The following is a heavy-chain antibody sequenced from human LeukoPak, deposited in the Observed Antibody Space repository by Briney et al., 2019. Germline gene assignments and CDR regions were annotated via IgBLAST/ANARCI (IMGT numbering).Heavy chain of an antibody. CDR3: ARGVRHNWNYGTHFDY. V-gene: IGHV4-34*01. J-gene: IGHJ4*02. CDR2: INHSGST. Sequence: PSETLSLTCAVYGGSFSGYYWSWIRQPPGKGLEWIGEINHSGSTNYNPSLKSRVTISVDTSKNQFSLKLSSVTAADTAVYYCARGVRHNWNYGTHFDYWGQGTLVTVSS. CDR1: GGSFSGYY. D-gene: IGHD1-7*01.